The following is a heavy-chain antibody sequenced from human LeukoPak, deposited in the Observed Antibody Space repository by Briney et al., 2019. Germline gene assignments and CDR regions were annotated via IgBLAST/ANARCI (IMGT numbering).Heavy chain of an antibody. V-gene: IGHV1-69*05. D-gene: IGHD2-2*01. CDR2: IIPIFGTA. CDR3: ARGYCSSTSCYLGY. CDR1: GGTFSSYA. Sequence: SVKVSCKASGGTFSSYAISWGRQAPGQGLEWMGRIIPIFGTANYARKFQGRVTITTDESTSTAYMELSSLRSEDTAVYYCARGYCSSTSCYLGYWGQGALVTVSS. J-gene: IGHJ4*02.